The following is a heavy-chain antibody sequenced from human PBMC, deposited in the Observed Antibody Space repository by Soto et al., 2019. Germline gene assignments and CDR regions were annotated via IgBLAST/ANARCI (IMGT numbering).Heavy chain of an antibody. Sequence: GGVLRLSCATSGFTFRFYDMHWVRQAPGKGLEWLAVISRDGNNKDYGDSVKGRFTISRDNSKNTLFLQMNSLRDEDSAVYYCAKDAYTPIRTTAHDAGGLDHWGRGTQVTVSS. D-gene: IGHD4-4*01. CDR2: ISRDGNNK. CDR3: AKDAYTPIRTTAHDAGGLDH. CDR1: GFTFRFYD. V-gene: IGHV3-30*18. J-gene: IGHJ4*02.